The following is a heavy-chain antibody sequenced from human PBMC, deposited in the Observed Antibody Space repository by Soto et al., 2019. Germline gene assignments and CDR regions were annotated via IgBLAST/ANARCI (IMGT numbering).Heavy chain of an antibody. CDR2: IYYSGST. V-gene: IGHV4-30-4*01. J-gene: IGHJ4*02. Sequence: PSETLSLTCSVSGDSISSGDYYWSWIHQPPGKGLEWIGYIYYSGSTYYNPSLKSRVTISVDTSKNQFSLKLSSVTAADTAVYYCARGEDYYDSSGYYYFDYWGQGTLVTVSS. D-gene: IGHD3-22*01. CDR3: ARGEDYYDSSGYYYFDY. CDR1: GDSISSGDYY.